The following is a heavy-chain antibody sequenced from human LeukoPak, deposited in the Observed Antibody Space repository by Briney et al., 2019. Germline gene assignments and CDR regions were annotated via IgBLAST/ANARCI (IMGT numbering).Heavy chain of an antibody. CDR3: ARVAAGVTIFGVVIPHYMDV. Sequence: GASVKVSCKASGYTFTSYYMHWVRQAPGQGLEWMGIINPSGGSTSYAQKFQGRVTMTRDTSISTAYMELSRLRSDDTAVYYCARVAAGVTIFGVVIPHYMDVWGKGTTVTVSS. V-gene: IGHV1-46*01. D-gene: IGHD3-3*01. J-gene: IGHJ6*03. CDR2: INPSGGST. CDR1: GYTFTSYY.